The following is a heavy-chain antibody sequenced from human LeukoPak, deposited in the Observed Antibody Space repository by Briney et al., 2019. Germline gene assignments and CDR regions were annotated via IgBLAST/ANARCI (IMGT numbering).Heavy chain of an antibody. Sequence: PGGSLRLSCAASGFTVGSNYMSWVRQAPGKGLEWVSVIYSGGTTHYGDSVKGRFTISRDNSKDTLYLQMDSLRVEDTAVYYCARGLMWGFDPWGQGTLVTVSS. V-gene: IGHV3-66*01. CDR3: ARGLMWGFDP. J-gene: IGHJ5*02. D-gene: IGHD2-8*01. CDR1: GFTVGSNY. CDR2: IYSGGTT.